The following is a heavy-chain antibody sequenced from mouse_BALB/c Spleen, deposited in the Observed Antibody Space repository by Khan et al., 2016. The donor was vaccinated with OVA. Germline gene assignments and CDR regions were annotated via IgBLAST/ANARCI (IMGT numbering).Heavy chain of an antibody. D-gene: IGHD2-3*01. CDR3: ARNSAGYYVCYFDY. CDR1: GFSLTSYG. CDR2: IWSGGST. Sequence: QVQLKESGPGLVQPSQSLSITCTVSGFSLTSYGVHWVRQSPGKGLEWLGVIWSGGSTDNNAAFIYRLSISKDNSKSKVFFIMNSLQANDTAIYYCARNSAGYYVCYFDYWGQGTTLTVSS. V-gene: IGHV2-2*02. J-gene: IGHJ2*01.